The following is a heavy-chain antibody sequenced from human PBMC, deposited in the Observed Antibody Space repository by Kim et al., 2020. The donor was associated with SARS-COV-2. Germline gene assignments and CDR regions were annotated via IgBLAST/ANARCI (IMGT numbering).Heavy chain of an antibody. CDR1: GFSFKTYW. D-gene: IGHD1-26*01. CDR2: INRDGSST. Sequence: GGSLRLSCAASGFSFKTYWMHWVRQGPGKGLSWVSRINRDGSSTMYADSVKGRFTISRDNAKNTLYLQMNSLRGEDTALYYCVRDPGDEATDAFDIWGQGTMVTVSS. J-gene: IGHJ3*02. V-gene: IGHV3-74*03. CDR3: VRDPGDEATDAFDI.